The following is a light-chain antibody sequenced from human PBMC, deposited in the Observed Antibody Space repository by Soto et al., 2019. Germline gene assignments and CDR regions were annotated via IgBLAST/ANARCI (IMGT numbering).Light chain of an antibody. Sequence: QSVLTQPASVSGSPGQSITISCTGTSSDIGAYNYVSWYQQRPGEAPKVMIYEVSDRPSGVSNRFSGSKSGNTASLTISGLQAEDEADYYCSSYAGSYTWVFGGGTKLTVL. CDR1: SSDIGAYNY. CDR2: EVS. CDR3: SSYAGSYTWV. J-gene: IGLJ3*02. V-gene: IGLV2-14*01.